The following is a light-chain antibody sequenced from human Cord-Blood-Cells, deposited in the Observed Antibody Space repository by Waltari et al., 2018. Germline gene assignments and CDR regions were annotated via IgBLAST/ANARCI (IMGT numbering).Light chain of an antibody. J-gene: IGKJ4*01. CDR2: GAS. V-gene: IGKV3-20*01. CDR1: QSVSSSY. CDR3: QQYGSSPLT. Sequence: DIVLTPSPGPLSSSPGERANLSCRASQSVSSSYLAWYQQKPGQAPRLLIYGASSRATVIPDRFSGSGSGTDFTLTISRLEPEDFAVYYCQQYGSSPLTFGGGTKVEIK.